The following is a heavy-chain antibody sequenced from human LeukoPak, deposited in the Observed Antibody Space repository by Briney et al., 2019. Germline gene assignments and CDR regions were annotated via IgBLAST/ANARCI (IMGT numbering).Heavy chain of an antibody. J-gene: IGHJ6*03. D-gene: IGHD3-10*01. CDR2: IYYSGST. CDR1: GGSISSDY. CDR3: ASTLWFGESNYYMDV. V-gene: IGHV4-59*01. Sequence: SETLSLTCTVSGGSISSDYWSWIPQPPGKGLEWIGYIYYSGSTNYNPSLKSRVTISVDTSENQFSLKLSSVTAADTAVYYCASTLWFGESNYYMDVWGKGTTVTISS.